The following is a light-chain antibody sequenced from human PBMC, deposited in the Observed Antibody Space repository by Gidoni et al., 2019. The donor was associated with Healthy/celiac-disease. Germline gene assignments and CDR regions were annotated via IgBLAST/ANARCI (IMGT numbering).Light chain of an antibody. CDR3: QQDYSTRT. V-gene: IGKV4-1*01. J-gene: IGKJ1*01. CDR1: QSVLYSSNNKNY. Sequence: DIVITQPPDPLAVSLGERATINCKPSQSVLYSSNNKNYLAWYQQKPGQPPKLLIYWASTQEAGVPDRFSGSGSGTDFTLTISSLQAEDVAVYYCQQDYSTRTFGQGTKVEIK. CDR2: WAS.